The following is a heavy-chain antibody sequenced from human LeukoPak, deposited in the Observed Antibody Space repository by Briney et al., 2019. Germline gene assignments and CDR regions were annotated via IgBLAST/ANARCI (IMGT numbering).Heavy chain of an antibody. D-gene: IGHD3-10*01. Sequence: GGSLRLSCAASGFTFSSYAMHWVRQAPGKGLEYVSAISSNGGSTYYANSVKGRFTISRDNSKNTLYLQMGSLRAEDMAVYYCARGAPSGLLWFGEFFGYWGQGTLVTVSS. CDR3: ARGAPSGLLWFGEFFGY. J-gene: IGHJ4*02. CDR2: ISSNGGST. CDR1: GFTFSSYA. V-gene: IGHV3-64*01.